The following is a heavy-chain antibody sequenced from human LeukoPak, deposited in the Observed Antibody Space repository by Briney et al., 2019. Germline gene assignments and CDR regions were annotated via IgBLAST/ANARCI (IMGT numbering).Heavy chain of an antibody. D-gene: IGHD2-2*01. CDR3: ARVLPAAREFDY. J-gene: IGHJ4*02. CDR1: GGSISSYY. CDR2: IYTSGST. V-gene: IGHV4-4*07. Sequence: SETLSLTCTVSGGSISSYYWSWIRQPAGKGLEWIGRIYTSGSTNYNPSLKSRVTMSVDTSKNQFSPKLSSVTAADTAVYYCARVLPAAREFDYWGQGTLVTVSS.